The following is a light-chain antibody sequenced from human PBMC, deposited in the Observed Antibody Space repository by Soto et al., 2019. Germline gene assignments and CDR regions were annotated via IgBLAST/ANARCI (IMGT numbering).Light chain of an antibody. CDR3: QQYGRTGT. V-gene: IGKV3-11*01. CDR1: QSISSA. CDR2: DAS. J-gene: IGKJ1*01. Sequence: EIVLAQSPATLSLSPGERATLSCRASQSISSALAWYQQRPGQPPRLLIYDASDRADGIPARFSGTRSGTDLTLTISSLEPEDFAVYYCQQYGRTGTFGQGTKVEIK.